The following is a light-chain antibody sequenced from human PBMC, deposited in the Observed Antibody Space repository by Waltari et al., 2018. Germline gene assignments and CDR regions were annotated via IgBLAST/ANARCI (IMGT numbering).Light chain of an antibody. CDR2: HDT. J-gene: IGLJ2*01. CDR1: SPNTGSFH. Sequence: QSLLTQPPSVSGAPGQRVTISCSGGSPNTGSFHVHWYRHLPGTVPNLHLYHDTNRPSGVPDRFSGSKSGTSASLAITGLQPEDEADYYCQSYDNNGRGAVLIGGGTKLTVL. CDR3: QSYDNNGRGAVL. V-gene: IGLV1-40*01.